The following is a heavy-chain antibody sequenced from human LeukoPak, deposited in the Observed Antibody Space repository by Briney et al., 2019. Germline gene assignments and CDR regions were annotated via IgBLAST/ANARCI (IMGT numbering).Heavy chain of an antibody. CDR1: GYTLTELS. D-gene: IGHD2-15*01. V-gene: IGHV1-24*01. CDR2: FHPEDGKT. CDR3: ARGWDGFSQAGDSTPPLDY. Sequence: ASVKVSCKVSGYTLTELSMHWVRQAPGKGLEWMGGFHPEDGKTIYAQRFQGRVTMTEDTSTDTVYMELSSLRSEDTAVYYCARGWDGFSQAGDSTPPLDYWGQGTLVTVSS. J-gene: IGHJ4*02.